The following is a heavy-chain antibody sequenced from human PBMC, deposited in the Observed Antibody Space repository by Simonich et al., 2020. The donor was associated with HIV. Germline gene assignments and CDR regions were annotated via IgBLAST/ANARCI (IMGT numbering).Heavy chain of an antibody. CDR1: GGSFSGYY. Sequence: QVQLQQWGAGLLKPSETLSLTCAVYGGSFSGYYWSWIRQPPGKGLEWIGENNHSGSTNYNPSRKGRVTISVDTSKNQFSLKLSSVTAADTAVYYCARLTAGGLGEYFQHWGQGTLVTVSS. D-gene: IGHD6-13*01. V-gene: IGHV4-34*01. CDR3: ARLTAGGLGEYFQH. J-gene: IGHJ1*01. CDR2: NNHSGST.